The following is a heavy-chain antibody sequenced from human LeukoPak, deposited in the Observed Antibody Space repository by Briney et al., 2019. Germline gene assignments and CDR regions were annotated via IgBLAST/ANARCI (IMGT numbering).Heavy chain of an antibody. CDR1: GFTFSSYS. J-gene: IGHJ4*02. Sequence: NPGGSLRLSCAASGFTFSSYSMNWVRQAPGKGLEWVSSISSSSSYLYYADSVKGRFTISSDNAKHSLYLQMNSLRAEDTAVYYCARDTVNPSVYLDYWGQGTLATVST. CDR2: ISSSSSYL. D-gene: IGHD4-17*01. CDR3: ARDTVNPSVYLDY. V-gene: IGHV3-21*01.